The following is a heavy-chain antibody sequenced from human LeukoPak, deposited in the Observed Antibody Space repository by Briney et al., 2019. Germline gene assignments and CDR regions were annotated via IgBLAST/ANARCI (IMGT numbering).Heavy chain of an antibody. V-gene: IGHV4-61*02. CDR2: IYTSGST. CDR1: GGSISSGSYY. CDR3: ARGQWLPVYDF. J-gene: IGHJ4*02. D-gene: IGHD3-22*01. Sequence: PSQTLSLTCTVSGGSISSGSYYWSWIRQPAGKGLEWIGRIYTSGSTNYNPSLKSRVTISVDTSKNHFSLKLSSVTAADTAVYYCARGQWLPVYDFWGQGILVTVSS.